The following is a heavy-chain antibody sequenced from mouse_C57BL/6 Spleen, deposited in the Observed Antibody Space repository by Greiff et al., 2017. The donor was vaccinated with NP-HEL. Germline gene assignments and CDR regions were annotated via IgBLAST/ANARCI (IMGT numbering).Heavy chain of an antibody. CDR2: IYPGSGNT. CDR3: ARQGDSMFAY. J-gene: IGHJ3*01. V-gene: IGHV1-76*01. CDR1: GYTFTDYY. D-gene: IGHD2-10*02. Sequence: QVQLQQSGAELVRPGASVKLSCKASGYTFTDYYINWVKQRPGQGLEWIARIYPGSGNTYYNEKFKGKATLTAEKSSSTAYMQLSSLTSEDSAVYFCARQGDSMFAYWGQGTLVTVSA.